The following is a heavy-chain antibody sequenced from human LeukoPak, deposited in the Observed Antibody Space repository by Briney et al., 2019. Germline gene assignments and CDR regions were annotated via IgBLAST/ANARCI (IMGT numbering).Heavy chain of an antibody. V-gene: IGHV4-4*07. CDR2: IYTSGST. J-gene: IGHJ4*02. CDR1: GGSISSYY. CDR3: ARHTGYDYVWGSYRYKYYFDY. D-gene: IGHD3-16*02. Sequence: SETLSLTCTVSGGSISSYYWSWIRQPAGKGLEWIGRIYTSGSTNYNPSLKSRVTMSVDTSKNQFSLKLSSVTAADTAVYYCARHTGYDYVWGSYRYKYYFDYWGQGTLVTVSS.